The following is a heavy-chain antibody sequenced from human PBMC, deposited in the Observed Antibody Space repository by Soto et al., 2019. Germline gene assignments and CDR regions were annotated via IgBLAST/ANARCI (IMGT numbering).Heavy chain of an antibody. V-gene: IGHV1-8*01. CDR2: MNPNSGNT. CDR1: GYTFTSYD. J-gene: IGHJ6*01. CDR3: ARERTGTTSMDV. Sequence: QVQLVQSGAEVKKPGASVKVSCKASGYTFTSYDINWVRQATGQGLEWMGWMNPNSGNTGCAQKFQGRFTMTRNTSISTAYMELSSLRSEDTAVYYCARERTGTTSMDVWGQGTTVTVSS. D-gene: IGHD1-1*01.